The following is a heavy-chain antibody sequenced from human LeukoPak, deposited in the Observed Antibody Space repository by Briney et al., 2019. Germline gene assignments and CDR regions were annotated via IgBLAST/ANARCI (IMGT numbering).Heavy chain of an antibody. CDR1: GYTFTSYA. D-gene: IGHD2-21*02. CDR3: ASYSAYCGGDCYPAHDAFDI. V-gene: IGHV1-3*01. CDR2: INAGNGNT. J-gene: IGHJ3*02. Sequence: ASVKVSCKASGYTFTSYAMHWVRQAPGQRLEWMGWINAGNGNTKYSQKFQGRVTIARDTSASTAYMGLSSLRSEDTAVYYCASYSAYCGGDCYPAHDAFDIWGQGTMVTVSS.